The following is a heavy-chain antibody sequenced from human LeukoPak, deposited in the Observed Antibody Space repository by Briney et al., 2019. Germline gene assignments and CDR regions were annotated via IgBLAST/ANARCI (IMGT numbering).Heavy chain of an antibody. Sequence: PGGSLRLSCAASGFTFSSYAMSWVRQAPGKGLEWVSGINWNGGSTGYADSVKGRFTISRDNAKNSLYLQMNSLRAEDTALYHCARDKDYYYGMDVWGQGTTVTVSS. CDR2: INWNGGST. J-gene: IGHJ6*02. V-gene: IGHV3-20*01. CDR1: GFTFSSYA. CDR3: ARDKDYYYGMDV.